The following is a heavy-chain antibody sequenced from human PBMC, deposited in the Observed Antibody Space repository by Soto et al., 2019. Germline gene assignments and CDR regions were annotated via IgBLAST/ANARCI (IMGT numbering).Heavy chain of an antibody. CDR1: GLTFSSYN. D-gene: IGHD6-13*01. CDR3: ARYSSSWSLPNRDLFDS. Sequence: GGSLRLSCAAYGLTFSSYNMNWVRQAPGKGLEWVSYISSSSSTIYYADSVKGRFTISRDNAKNSLYLQMNSLRDEDTAVYYCARYSSSWSLPNRDLFDSWGQRTLVIVSS. J-gene: IGHJ5*01. CDR2: ISSSSSTI. V-gene: IGHV3-48*02.